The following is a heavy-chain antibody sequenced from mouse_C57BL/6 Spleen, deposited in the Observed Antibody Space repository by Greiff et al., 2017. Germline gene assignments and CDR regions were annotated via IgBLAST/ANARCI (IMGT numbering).Heavy chain of an antibody. J-gene: IGHJ2*01. V-gene: IGHV5-9*01. D-gene: IGHD1-1*01. CDR1: GFTFSSYT. CDR3: ARQGFGSSYDY. CDR2: ISGGGGNT. Sequence: EVKLVESGGGLVKPGGSLKLSCAASGFTFSSYTMSWVRQTPEKRLEWVATISGGGGNTYYPDSVKGRFTISRDNAKNTLYLQMSSLRSEDTALYYCARQGFGSSYDYWGQGTTLTVSS.